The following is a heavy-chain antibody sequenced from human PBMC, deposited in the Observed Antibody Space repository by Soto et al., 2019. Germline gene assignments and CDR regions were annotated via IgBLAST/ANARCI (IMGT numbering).Heavy chain of an antibody. Sequence: QVQLVQSGAEVKKPGASVKVSCKASGYTFTSYGISWVRQAPGQGLEWMGWISGYNGDTNYAQKRQGSVTMTTDTSTSPAYMELRSLRSDDTAVYYCARAPQTVAGAGIWYWRQGPLVTVSS. CDR2: ISGYNGDT. CDR1: GYTFTSYG. CDR3: ARAPQTVAGAGIWY. V-gene: IGHV1-18*04. D-gene: IGHD6-13*01. J-gene: IGHJ4*02.